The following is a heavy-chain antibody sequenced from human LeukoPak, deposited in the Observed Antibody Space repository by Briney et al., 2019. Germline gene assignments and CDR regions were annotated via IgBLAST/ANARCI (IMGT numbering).Heavy chain of an antibody. CDR1: GYIFTSYW. D-gene: IGHD3-16*01. V-gene: IGHV5-10-1*01. J-gene: IGHJ5*02. CDR3: ARHSLPRAEGGWFDP. CDR2: IDPSYSYT. Sequence: GVSLKISCKGSGYIFTSYWISWVRQMPGKGLGWMGRIDPSYSYTNYSPSFQGHVTISADKSISTAYLQWSSLTASDTALYYCARHSLPRAEGGWFDPWGQGTLVTVSS.